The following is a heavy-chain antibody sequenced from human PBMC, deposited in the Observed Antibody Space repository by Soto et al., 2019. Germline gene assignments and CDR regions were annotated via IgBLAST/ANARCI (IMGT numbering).Heavy chain of an antibody. V-gene: IGHV1-18*04. CDR2: ISPYNGNT. Sequence: QIQLVQSAAEVKKPGASVKVSCKTSGYTFVSYGISWVRQAPGQGLEWMGWISPYNGNTNFAQRFRGRVTLTTDTSADTVYMDLGSLKSDDTAVYYGARDQTFFDSSGYYDHWGQGTLITVSS. CDR1: GYTFVSYG. CDR3: ARDQTFFDSSGYYDH. J-gene: IGHJ5*02. D-gene: IGHD3-22*01.